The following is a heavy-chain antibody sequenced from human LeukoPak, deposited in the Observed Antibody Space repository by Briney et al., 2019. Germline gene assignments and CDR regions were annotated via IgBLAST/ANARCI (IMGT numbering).Heavy chain of an antibody. J-gene: IGHJ4*02. CDR1: GFSFSSYA. CDR2: ISYDGSNK. D-gene: IGHD5-24*01. Sequence: GGSLRLSCAASGFSFSSYAMSWVRQAPGKGLEGVAVISYDGSNKYYADSVKGRFTISRDNSKNTLYLQMNTLRAEDPAVYYCARERDGRFFDYWGQGTLVTVSS. CDR3: ARERDGRFFDY. V-gene: IGHV3-30*04.